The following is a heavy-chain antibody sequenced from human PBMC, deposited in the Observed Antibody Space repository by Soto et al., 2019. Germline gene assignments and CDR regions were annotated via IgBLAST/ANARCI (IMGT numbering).Heavy chain of an antibody. D-gene: IGHD3-22*01. V-gene: IGHV1-69*02. J-gene: IGHJ4*02. CDR2: IIPILGIA. Sequence: GASVKVSCKASGGTFSSYTISWVRQAPGQGLEWMGRIIPILGIANYAQKFQGRVTITADKSTSTAYMELSSLRSEDTAVYYCAILHLGVVVFQGEVDYWGQGTLVTVSS. CDR3: AILHLGVVVFQGEVDY. CDR1: GGTFSSYT.